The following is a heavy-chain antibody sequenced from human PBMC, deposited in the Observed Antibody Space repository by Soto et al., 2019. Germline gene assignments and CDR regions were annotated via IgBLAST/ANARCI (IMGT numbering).Heavy chain of an antibody. CDR2: ISGSGGST. J-gene: IGHJ4*02. D-gene: IGHD6-19*01. V-gene: IGHV3-23*01. CDR1: GFTFSSYA. CDR3: ASRTSGWYFDY. Sequence: EVQLLESGGGLVQPGGSLRLSCTASGFTFSSYAMNWVRQAPGKGLEWVSVISGSGGSTYYADSVKGRFTISRDNSKNTLYRQMNSLRAEDMAVYYCASRTSGWYFDYWGQGTLVTVSS.